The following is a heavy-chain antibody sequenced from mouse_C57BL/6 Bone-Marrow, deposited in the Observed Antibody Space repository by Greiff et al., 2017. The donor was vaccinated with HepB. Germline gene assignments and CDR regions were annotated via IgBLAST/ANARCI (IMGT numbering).Heavy chain of an antibody. CDR3: ARERRGFDY. J-gene: IGHJ2*01. Sequence: VKLMESGAELARPGASVKLSCKASGYTFTSYGISWVKQRTGQGLEWIGEIYPRSGNTYYNEKFKGKATLTADKSSSTAYMELRSLTSEDSAVYFCARERRGFDYWGQGTTLTVSS. CDR1: GYTFTSYG. CDR2: IYPRSGNT. V-gene: IGHV1-81*01.